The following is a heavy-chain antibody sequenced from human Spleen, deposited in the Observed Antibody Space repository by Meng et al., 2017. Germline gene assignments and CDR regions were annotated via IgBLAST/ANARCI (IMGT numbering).Heavy chain of an antibody. D-gene: IGHD3-22*01. CDR2: ISGSGRST. J-gene: IGHJ3*02. CDR1: GFTFSNYG. Sequence: GESLKISCAASGFTFSNYGMSWVRQTPGKGLEWVSDISGSGRSTHYADSVKGRLTISRDNSKNTLFLQMNSLRAEDTAVYYCAKDVGGPNYDTSGFYYREDAFDIWGQGTMVTVSS. V-gene: IGHV3-23*01. CDR3: AKDVGGPNYDTSGFYYREDAFDI.